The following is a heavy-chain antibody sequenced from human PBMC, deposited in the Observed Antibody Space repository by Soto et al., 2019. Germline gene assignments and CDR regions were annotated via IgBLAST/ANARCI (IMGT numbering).Heavy chain of an antibody. CDR1: GYTFTGYY. V-gene: IGHV1-2*04. CDR3: ARSIVVVTALDY. J-gene: IGHJ4*02. CDR2: INPNSGGT. D-gene: IGHD2-21*02. Sequence: GASVKVSCKASGYTFTGYYMHWVRQAPGQGLEWMGWINPNSGGTNYAQKFQGWVTMTRDTSASTAYMELSSLRSEDTAVYYCARSIVVVTALDYWGQGTPVTVSS.